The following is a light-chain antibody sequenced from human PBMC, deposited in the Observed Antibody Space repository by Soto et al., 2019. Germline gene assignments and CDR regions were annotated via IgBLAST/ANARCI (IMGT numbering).Light chain of an antibody. J-gene: IGKJ4*01. CDR3: QQRSNCPRA. Sequence: IVLTPSPPTLSSSPGEGARLSCSASQSIGTYLAWYQHKPGQAPRLLIFDASNRATGIPARFSGSGSGTDFTLTISSLEPEDFAVYYCQQRSNCPRAFGGGTKVDI. CDR2: DAS. CDR1: QSIGTY. V-gene: IGKV3-11*01.